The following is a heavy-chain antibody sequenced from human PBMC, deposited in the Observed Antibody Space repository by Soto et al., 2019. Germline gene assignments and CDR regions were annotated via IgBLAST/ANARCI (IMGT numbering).Heavy chain of an antibody. CDR1: GYSFNSYW. J-gene: IGHJ6*02. D-gene: IGHD6-19*01. CDR2: IDPSDSYT. V-gene: IGHV5-10-1*01. Sequence: GEALKISCEGSGYSFNSYWIRWVRQMAGKGLEWMGRIDPSDSYTNYSPSFQGHVTISADKSISTAYLQWSSLKASDTAMYYCARQLHHGYSSPSYVMDVWGPGTTVTVSS. CDR3: ARQLHHGYSSPSYVMDV.